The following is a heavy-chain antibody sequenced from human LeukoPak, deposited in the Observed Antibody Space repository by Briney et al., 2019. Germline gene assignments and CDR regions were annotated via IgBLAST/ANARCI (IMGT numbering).Heavy chain of an antibody. J-gene: IGHJ4*02. D-gene: IGHD2-21*02. CDR1: GFPFDDNP. CDR2: ISWNSGSI. CDR3: AKVDTRYCGGDCYSPFDY. Sequence: HPGGPLKLSCAASGFPFDDNPMPGVRQAPGKGLEWVSGISWNSGSIGYADSVKGRFTISRDNAKNSLYLQMNSLRAEDTALYYCAKVDTRYCGGDCYSPFDYWGQGTLVTVSS. V-gene: IGHV3-9*01.